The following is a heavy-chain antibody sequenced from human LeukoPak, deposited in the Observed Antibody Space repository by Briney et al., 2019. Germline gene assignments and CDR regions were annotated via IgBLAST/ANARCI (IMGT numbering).Heavy chain of an antibody. CDR1: GFTFSSHD. J-gene: IGHJ4*02. CDR3: ARQNTPHGNFDY. D-gene: IGHD1-26*01. V-gene: IGHV3-13*01. Sequence: GGSLRLSCAASGFTFSSHDMHWVRQATGKGLEWVSAIGVAANTFYSGSVKGRFTISRENAKNSLYLLMSSLRAEDTAVYYCARQNTPHGNFDYWGQGTLVTVSS. CDR2: IGVAANT.